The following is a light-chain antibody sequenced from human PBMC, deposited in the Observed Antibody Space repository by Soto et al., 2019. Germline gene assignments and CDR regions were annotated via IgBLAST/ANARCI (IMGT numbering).Light chain of an antibody. CDR3: QQYGGSPT. CDR1: QTVSSTY. V-gene: IGKV3-20*01. CDR2: GTS. J-gene: IGKJ4*01. Sequence: EIVLTQSPGTLSLSPGERATLSCRASQTVSSTYFAWFQQRPGQPPSLLIYGTSSRATGVPDRFSGSGSGTDFTLTISTLEPEDFAVYYCQQYGGSPTFGGGTKVEI.